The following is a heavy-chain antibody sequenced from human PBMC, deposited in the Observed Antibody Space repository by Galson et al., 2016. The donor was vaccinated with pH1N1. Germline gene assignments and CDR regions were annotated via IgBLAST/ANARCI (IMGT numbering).Heavy chain of an antibody. CDR1: GYTFTELS. CDR3: TTGYRCTPTNCTGYYYSYMPV. CDR2: FYPECGKT. J-gene: IGHJ6*03. Sequence: SVKVSCKVSGYTFTELSMRWVRQAPGKGLEWMGTFYPECGKTTYAQQFQGRVTRTEDTSTDTAYMELRNLRSDDTAIYYCTTGYRCTPTNCTGYYYSYMPVWGQGTTVVVSS. V-gene: IGHV1-24*01. D-gene: IGHD2-2*01.